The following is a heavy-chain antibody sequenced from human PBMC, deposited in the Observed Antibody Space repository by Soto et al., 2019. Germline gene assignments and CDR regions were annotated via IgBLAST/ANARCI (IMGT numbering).Heavy chain of an antibody. Sequence: EVQLLESGGGLFQPGRSLRLSCAASGFPFSNYAMSWVRQAPGQGLDWVSAISGSGGTTYYADSVKGRFTISRDNSKNTLFLQMNSLRAEDAAVYYCAKFFVETGSNSGWPWSFHYWGQGTLVTVSS. CDR2: ISGSGGTT. D-gene: IGHD6-25*01. CDR1: GFPFSNYA. CDR3: AKFFVETGSNSGWPWSFHY. V-gene: IGHV3-23*01. J-gene: IGHJ4*02.